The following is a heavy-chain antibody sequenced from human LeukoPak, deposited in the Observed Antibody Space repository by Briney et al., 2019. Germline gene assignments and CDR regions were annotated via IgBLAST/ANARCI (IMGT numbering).Heavy chain of an antibody. Sequence: SETLSLTCTVSGDSISSGHYWDWIRPPPGRGLEWIGTIHHSGSTWYNPSLKSRVTISLDTSQTQISLRVTSVTAADTAVYYCARGTDYYDSSGWLDPWGQGTLVTVSS. CDR1: GDSISSGHY. CDR3: ARGTDYYDSSGWLDP. D-gene: IGHD3-22*01. J-gene: IGHJ5*02. CDR2: IHHSGST. V-gene: IGHV4-38-2*02.